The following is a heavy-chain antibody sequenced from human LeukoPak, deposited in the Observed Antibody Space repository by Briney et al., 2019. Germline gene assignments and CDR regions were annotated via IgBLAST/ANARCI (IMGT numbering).Heavy chain of an antibody. CDR2: SRNKAKSYTT. Sequence: GGSLRLSCAVSGFTFSDHFLDWVRQAPGKGLEWVGRSRNKAKSYTTEYAASVKGRFTISRDDSKNSLYLQMNNLRTEDTAVYYCVRVGSVAGSDYLDYWGQEPWSPSPQ. J-gene: IGHJ4*01. D-gene: IGHD6-19*01. V-gene: IGHV3-72*01. CDR3: VRVGSVAGSDYLDY. CDR1: GFTFSDHF.